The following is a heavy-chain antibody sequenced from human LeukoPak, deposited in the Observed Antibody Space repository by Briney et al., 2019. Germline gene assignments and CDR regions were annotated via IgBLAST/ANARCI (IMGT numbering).Heavy chain of an antibody. V-gene: IGHV3-73*01. D-gene: IGHD4-17*01. J-gene: IGHJ4*02. CDR3: TGLTTVTSNFDY. CDR2: IRSKAYNYAT. CDR1: GFTFSGSA. Sequence: GGSLRLSCAASGFTFSGSAMHWVRQASGKGLEWVGCIRSKAYNYATAYSASVKGRFTISRDDSQNTAYLQMNSLKTEDTAVYYCTGLTTVTSNFDYWGQGTLVTVSS.